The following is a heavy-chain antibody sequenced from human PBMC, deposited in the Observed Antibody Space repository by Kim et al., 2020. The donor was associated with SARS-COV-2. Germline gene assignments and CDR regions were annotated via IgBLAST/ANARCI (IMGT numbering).Heavy chain of an antibody. Sequence: GGSLRLSCAASGFTLGNYAAQWVRQAPGKGLEWVSGISSNSDQIAYADFVKGRFTISRDNAKNSLYLQMNSLRPEDTAVYYCASVADYWGQGTLVTVSS. CDR2: ISSNSDQI. D-gene: IGHD6-19*01. V-gene: IGHV3-9*01. CDR1: GFTLGNYA. J-gene: IGHJ4*02. CDR3: ASVADY.